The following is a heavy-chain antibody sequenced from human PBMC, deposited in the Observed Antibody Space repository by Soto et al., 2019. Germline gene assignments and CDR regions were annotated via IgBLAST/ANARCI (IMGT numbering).Heavy chain of an antibody. D-gene: IGHD1-20*01. V-gene: IGHV1-8*02. CDR1: GYSFSTYD. J-gene: IGHJ5*02. CDR2: MNPSAGTT. Sequence: QVHLVQSGAEVKKPGASVKVSCKASGYSFSTYDINWVRQAPGQGLEWMGWMNPSAGTTGSAQKFQGRVTMTWDTSISTAYMELSSLTSEDTAVYYGARVPTIRITGTTTNWFDPWGQGTLVTVSS. CDR3: ARVPTIRITGTTTNWFDP.